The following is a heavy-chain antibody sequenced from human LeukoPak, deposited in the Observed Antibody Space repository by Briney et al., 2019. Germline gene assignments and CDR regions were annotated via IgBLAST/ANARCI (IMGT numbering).Heavy chain of an antibody. CDR1: GFTFGDYA. V-gene: IGHV3-49*03. D-gene: IGHD6-19*01. CDR3: TRDLLRAVAGIRDWYFDL. J-gene: IGHJ2*01. CDR2: IRSKAYGGTT. Sequence: GGSLRLSCTASGFTFGDYAMSWFRQAPGKGLVWVGFIRSKAYGGTTEYAASVKGRFAISRDDSKSIAYLQMNSLKTVDTAVYYCTRDLLRAVAGIRDWYFDLWGRGTLVTVSS.